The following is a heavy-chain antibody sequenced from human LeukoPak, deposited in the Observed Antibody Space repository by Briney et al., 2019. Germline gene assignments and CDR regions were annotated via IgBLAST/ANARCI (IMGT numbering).Heavy chain of an antibody. CDR1: GFTFTSSA. D-gene: IGHD5-18*01. CDR2: IVVGSGNT. J-gene: IGHJ3*02. V-gene: IGHV1-58*02. CDR3: AADHGYSYGNDAFDI. Sequence: ASVKVSCKASGFTFTSSAMQWVRQARGQRLEWIGWIVVGSGNTNYARKFQERVTITRDMSTSTAYMELSSQRSEGTAVYYCAADHGYSYGNDAFDIWGQGTMVTVSS.